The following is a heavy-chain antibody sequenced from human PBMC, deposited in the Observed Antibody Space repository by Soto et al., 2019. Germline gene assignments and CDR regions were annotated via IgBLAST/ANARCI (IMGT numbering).Heavy chain of an antibody. CDR3: ARVPFYDSSGRSYYFDY. D-gene: IGHD3-22*01. J-gene: IGHJ4*02. CDR2: IYYSGST. CDR1: GGSISSGDYY. V-gene: IGHV4-30-4*01. Sequence: SETLSLTCTVSGGSISSGDYYWSWIRQPPGKGLECIGYIYYSGSTYYNPSLKSRVTISVDTSKNQFSLKLSSVTAADTAVYYCARVPFYDSSGRSYYFDYWGQGTLVTVSS.